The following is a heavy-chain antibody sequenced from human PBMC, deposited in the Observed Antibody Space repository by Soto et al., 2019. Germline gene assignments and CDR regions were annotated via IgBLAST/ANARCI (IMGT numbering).Heavy chain of an antibody. D-gene: IGHD6-13*01. CDR1: GGSISSGGYS. Sequence: SETLSLTCAVSGGSISSGGYSWSWIRQPPGKGLEWIGYTYHSGSTYYNPSLKSRVTISVDRSKNQFSLKLSSVTAADTAVYYCARVLSSSWYGYYYYYGMDVWGQGTTVTVSS. J-gene: IGHJ6*02. V-gene: IGHV4-30-2*01. CDR3: ARVLSSSWYGYYYYYGMDV. CDR2: TYHSGST.